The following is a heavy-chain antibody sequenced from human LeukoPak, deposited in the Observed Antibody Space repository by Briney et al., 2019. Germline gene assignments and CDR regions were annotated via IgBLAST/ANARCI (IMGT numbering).Heavy chain of an antibody. CDR3: ARDSPYSSGWYALGSDAFDI. D-gene: IGHD6-19*01. J-gene: IGHJ3*02. V-gene: IGHV3-30-3*01. CDR2: ISYDDSNK. Sequence: GGSLRLSCAASGFTFSSYAMHWVRQAPGKGLEWVAVISYDDSNKYYADCVKGRFTISRDNSKNTLTLPRNSLRAEYTAVYYCARDSPYSSGWYALGSDAFDIWGQGTMVTVSS. CDR1: GFTFSSYA.